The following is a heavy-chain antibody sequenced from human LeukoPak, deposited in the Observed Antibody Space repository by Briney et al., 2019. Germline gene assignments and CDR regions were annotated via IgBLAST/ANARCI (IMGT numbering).Heavy chain of an antibody. V-gene: IGHV3-20*04. CDR2: INWNGGNT. D-gene: IGHD5-18*01. Sequence: GGSLRLSCAASGFTFDDYGMNWVRQAPGEGLEWVSGINWNGGNTAYADSVKGRFTISRDNSKNSLYLQMNSLRTEDTALYYCAKDRGYSNTLMVGMDVWGKGTTVTVSS. J-gene: IGHJ6*03. CDR3: AKDRGYSNTLMVGMDV. CDR1: GFTFDDYG.